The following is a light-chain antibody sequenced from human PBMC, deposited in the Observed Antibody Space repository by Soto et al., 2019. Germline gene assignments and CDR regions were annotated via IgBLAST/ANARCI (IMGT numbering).Light chain of an antibody. Sequence: EIVMTQYPATLSVSPGERATLSCRASQSVSSKLAWYQQKPGQATRLLIYGASTRATGIPARFSGSGSGKEFTLTLSSLQSEAFAVYYCQQYNNWPPSWTFGQGTKVDIK. J-gene: IGKJ1*01. CDR1: QSVSSK. CDR2: GAS. V-gene: IGKV3-15*01. CDR3: QQYNNWPPSWT.